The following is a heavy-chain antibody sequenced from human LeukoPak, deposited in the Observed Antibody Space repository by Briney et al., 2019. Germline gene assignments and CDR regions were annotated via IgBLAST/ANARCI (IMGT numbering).Heavy chain of an antibody. J-gene: IGHJ4*02. CDR3: ARGYLIDY. V-gene: IGHV3-66*01. CDR2: VYSGDRT. CDR1: GFTVNSDY. D-gene: IGHD1-26*01. Sequence: GGSLRLSCAASGFTVNSDYMSWVRQAPGKGLEWVSVVYSGDRTYYADSVKGRFTISRDDSTNTLYLLMNSLRAEDTAVYYCARGYLIDYWGQGTLVTVSS.